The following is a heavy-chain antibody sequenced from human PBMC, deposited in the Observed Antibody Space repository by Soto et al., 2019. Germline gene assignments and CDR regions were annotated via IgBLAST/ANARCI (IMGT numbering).Heavy chain of an antibody. D-gene: IGHD3-9*01. V-gene: IGHV3-23*01. CDR1: GFTFSSYA. J-gene: IGHJ4*02. Sequence: PGGSVRLSCAASGFTFSSYAMSWVRQAPGKGLEWVSAISGSGGSTYYADSVKGRFTISRDNSKNTLYLQMNSLRAEDTAVYYCAGTGLTGFDVDYWGQGTLVTVSS. CDR2: ISGSGGST. CDR3: AGTGLTGFDVDY.